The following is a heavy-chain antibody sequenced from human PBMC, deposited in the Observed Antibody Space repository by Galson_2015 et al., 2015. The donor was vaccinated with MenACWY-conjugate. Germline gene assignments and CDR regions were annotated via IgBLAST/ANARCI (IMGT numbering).Heavy chain of an antibody. J-gene: IGHJ6*02. Sequence: SLRLSCAVSGFTVSNAYMSWVRQAPGKGLEWVSVIYTGGTTYYADSVKGRFTISRDISKNSLYLQMNSLRAEGTAVYYCARDHSYGNVYHYGMDVWGQGTTVIVSS. V-gene: IGHV3-53*01. CDR3: ARDHSYGNVYHYGMDV. D-gene: IGHD5-18*01. CDR2: IYTGGTT. CDR1: GFTVSNAY.